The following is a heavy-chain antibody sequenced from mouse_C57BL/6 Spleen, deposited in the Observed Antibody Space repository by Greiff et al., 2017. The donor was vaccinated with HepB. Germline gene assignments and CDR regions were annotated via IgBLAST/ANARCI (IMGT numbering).Heavy chain of an antibody. D-gene: IGHD1-1*01. Sequence: QVQLQQSGAELVKPGASVKISCKASGYAFSSYWMNWVKQRPGKGLEWIGQIYPGDGDTNYNGKFKGKATLTADKSSSTAYMQLSSLTSEDSAVYFCARPITTVVATRFYYAMDYWGQGTSVTVSS. J-gene: IGHJ4*01. CDR2: IYPGDGDT. CDR1: GYAFSSYW. V-gene: IGHV1-80*01. CDR3: ARPITTVVATRFYYAMDY.